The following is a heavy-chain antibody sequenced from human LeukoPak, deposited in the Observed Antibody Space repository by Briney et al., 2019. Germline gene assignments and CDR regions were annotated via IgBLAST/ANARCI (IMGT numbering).Heavy chain of an antibody. V-gene: IGHV1-69*13. D-gene: IGHD2-15*01. Sequence: ASVKVSCKASGGTFSSYAISWVRQAPGQGLEWMGGIIPIFGTANYAQKFQGRVTITADESTSTAYMELSSLRSEDTAVYYCAAAERYCSGGSCYVLAFDIWGQGTMVTVSS. CDR1: GGTFSSYA. CDR3: AAAERYCSGGSCYVLAFDI. CDR2: IIPIFGTA. J-gene: IGHJ3*02.